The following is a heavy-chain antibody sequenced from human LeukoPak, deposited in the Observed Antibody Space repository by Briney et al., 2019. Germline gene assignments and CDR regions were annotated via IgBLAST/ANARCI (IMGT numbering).Heavy chain of an antibody. J-gene: IGHJ3*02. CDR3: ARDPNIRIVPAARSDAFDI. V-gene: IGHV4-39*07. CDR1: GGSISSSSYY. Sequence: SETLSLTCTVSGGSISSSSYYWGWIRQPPGKGLEWIGSIYYSGSTYYNPSLKSRITISVDTSKNQFSLKMSSVMAADTAVYYCARDPNIRIVPAARSDAFDIWGQGTLVTVSS. D-gene: IGHD2-2*01. CDR2: IYYSGST.